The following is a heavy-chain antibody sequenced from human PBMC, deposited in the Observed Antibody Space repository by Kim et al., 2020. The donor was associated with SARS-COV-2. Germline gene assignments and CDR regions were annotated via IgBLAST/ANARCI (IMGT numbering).Heavy chain of an antibody. CDR3: ARALYYDILTGYYNVFAFDI. J-gene: IGHJ3*02. CDR2: ISSSSSTI. D-gene: IGHD3-9*01. Sequence: GGSLRLSCAASGFTFSSYSMNWVRQAPGKGLEWVSYISSSSSTIYYADSVKGRFTISRDNAKNSLYLQMNSLRAEDTAVYYCARALYYDILTGYYNVFAFDIWGQGTMVTVSS. V-gene: IGHV3-48*04. CDR1: GFTFSSYS.